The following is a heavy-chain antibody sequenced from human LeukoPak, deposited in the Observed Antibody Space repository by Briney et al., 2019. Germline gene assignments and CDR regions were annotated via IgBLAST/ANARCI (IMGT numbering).Heavy chain of an antibody. CDR2: LYSSGFT. V-gene: IGHV3-66*02. CDR3: AAGGLVGAHYYFDY. D-gene: IGHD1-26*01. CDR1: GFTVSTNY. Sequence: GGSLRLSCAASGFTVSTNYVTWVRQAPGKGLEWVSVLYSSGFTYYADSVKGRFTISRDNSKNTVNLQLSSLRTEDPAVYYCAAGGLVGAHYYFDYWGQGTRVTVSS. J-gene: IGHJ4*02.